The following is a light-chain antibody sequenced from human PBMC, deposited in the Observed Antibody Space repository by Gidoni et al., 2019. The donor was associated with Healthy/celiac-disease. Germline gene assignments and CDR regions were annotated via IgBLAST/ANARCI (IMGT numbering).Light chain of an antibody. CDR2: GAS. V-gene: IGKV3-15*01. CDR3: QQYNNWTPYT. J-gene: IGKJ2*01. CDR1: QSVSSN. Sequence: EIVMTPSPATLSVSPVERATLSCRASQSVSSNLAWYQQKPGQAPRHLIYGASTRAPGSPARLSGSGSGTEVTITISSLQSEDFAVYYCQQYNNWTPYTFGQGTKLEIK.